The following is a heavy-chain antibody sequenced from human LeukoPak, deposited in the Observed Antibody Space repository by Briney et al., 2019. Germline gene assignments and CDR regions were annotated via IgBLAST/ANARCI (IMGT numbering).Heavy chain of an antibody. V-gene: IGHV3-72*01. Sequence: PGGSLRLSCAVSGFTFSDHFLDWVRQAPGKGLEWVGRSRNKAKSYTTEYAASVKGRFTISRDDSKNSPYLQMDSLKTEDTAVYYCVRVGFVAGSDHPDYWGQGTLVTVSS. J-gene: IGHJ4*02. CDR3: VRVGFVAGSDHPDY. CDR2: SRNKAKSYTT. CDR1: GFTFSDHF. D-gene: IGHD6-19*01.